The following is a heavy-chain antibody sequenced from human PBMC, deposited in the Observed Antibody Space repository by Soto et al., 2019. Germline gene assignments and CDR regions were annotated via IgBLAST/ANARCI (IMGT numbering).Heavy chain of an antibody. CDR3: ARDRRAAAGTWTIYYYYGMDV. Sequence: QVQLVESGGGVVQPGRSLRLSCAASGFTFSSYAMHWVRQAPGKGLEWVAVISYDGSNKYYADSVKGRFTISRDNSKNTLYLQMNSLRAEDTAVYYCARDRRAAAGTWTIYYYYGMDVWGQGTTVTVSS. D-gene: IGHD6-13*01. CDR2: ISYDGSNK. V-gene: IGHV3-30-3*01. CDR1: GFTFSSYA. J-gene: IGHJ6*02.